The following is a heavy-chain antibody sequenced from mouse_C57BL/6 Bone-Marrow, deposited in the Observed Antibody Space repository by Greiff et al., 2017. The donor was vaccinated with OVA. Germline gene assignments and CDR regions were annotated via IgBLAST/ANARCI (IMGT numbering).Heavy chain of an antibody. D-gene: IGHD2-1*01. CDR3: ARGDGNRYAMDY. J-gene: IGHJ4*01. V-gene: IGHV3-8*01. Sequence: EVKLVESGPGLAKPSPTLSLTCSVTGYSITSDYWNWIRKFPGNKLEYMGYISYSGSTSYNPPLNSRISITRATSKNQYYLQLNSVTTEDTATYYGARGDGNRYAMDYWGQGTSVTVSS. CDR2: ISYSGST. CDR1: GYSITSDY.